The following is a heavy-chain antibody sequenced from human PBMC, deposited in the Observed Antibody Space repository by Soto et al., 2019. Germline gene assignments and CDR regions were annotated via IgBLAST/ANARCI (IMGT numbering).Heavy chain of an antibody. D-gene: IGHD4-4*01. V-gene: IGHV4-31*03. Sequence: SETLSLTCTVSGGSIISGGYYWSWIRQHPGKGLEWIGYIYYSGSTYYNPSLKSRVTISVDTSKNQFSLKLSSVTAADTAVYYCARDSHRGGNSEIGTYYYYYGMDVWGQGTTVTVS. CDR3: ARDSHRGGNSEIGTYYYYYGMDV. CDR1: GGSIISGGYY. J-gene: IGHJ6*02. CDR2: IYYSGST.